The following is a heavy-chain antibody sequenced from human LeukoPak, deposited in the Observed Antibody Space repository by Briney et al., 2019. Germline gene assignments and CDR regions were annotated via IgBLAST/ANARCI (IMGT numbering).Heavy chain of an antibody. Sequence: ASVKVSCKASGYTFTAYYMHWVRQAPGQGIEWMGWSNPNRVGTNSAQKSQGRVTMTRETSISTAFTGLSGLRSDDTAVYYGATEYDFWSGYAGRDFDYWGQGTLVTVSS. V-gene: IGHV1-2*02. CDR3: ATEYDFWSGYAGRDFDY. D-gene: IGHD3-3*01. J-gene: IGHJ4*02. CDR1: GYTFTAYY. CDR2: SNPNRVGT.